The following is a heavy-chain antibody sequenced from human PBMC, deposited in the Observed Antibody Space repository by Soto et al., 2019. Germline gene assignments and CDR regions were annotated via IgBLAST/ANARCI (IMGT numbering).Heavy chain of an antibody. V-gene: IGHV4-61*01. Sequence: ETLSLTCTVSGGSVSSGSYYWSWIRQPPGKGLEWIGYIYYSGSTNYNPSLKSRVTISVDTSKNQFSLKLSSVTAADTAVYYCARMPWIQLWLGFDYWGQGTLVTVSS. CDR2: IYYSGST. CDR3: ARMPWIQLWLGFDY. CDR1: GGSVSSGSYY. D-gene: IGHD5-18*01. J-gene: IGHJ4*02.